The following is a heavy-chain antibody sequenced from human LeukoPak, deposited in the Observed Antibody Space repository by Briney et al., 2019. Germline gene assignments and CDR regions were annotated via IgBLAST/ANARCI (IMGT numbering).Heavy chain of an antibody. V-gene: IGHV3-23*01. J-gene: IGHJ4*02. D-gene: IGHD3-9*01. Sequence: GGSLRLSCAASGFTFSNYVMSWVRQVPGKGLEWVSTIGGSGGYTYYADSVKGRFTISRDNSKNTLYLQMNSLRAEDTAVYYCARHVLRYFDGSYWGQGTLVTVSS. CDR2: IGGSGGYT. CDR1: GFTFSNYV. CDR3: ARHVLRYFDGSY.